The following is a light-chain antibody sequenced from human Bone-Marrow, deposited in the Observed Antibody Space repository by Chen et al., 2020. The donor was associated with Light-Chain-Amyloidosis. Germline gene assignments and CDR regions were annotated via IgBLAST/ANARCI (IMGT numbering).Light chain of an antibody. Sequence: EIVLTQSPRTLSLSPGEGANLSCRASQTISSNYLTWYQQKFGQAPGLLIYGSSSRATGIPDMFTGSGCGTDFTLTINRLEPEDFAMYYCQQYGTSPLTFGGGTKVEIK. V-gene: IGKV3-20*01. J-gene: IGKJ4*01. CDR3: QQYGTSPLT. CDR2: GSS. CDR1: QTISSNY.